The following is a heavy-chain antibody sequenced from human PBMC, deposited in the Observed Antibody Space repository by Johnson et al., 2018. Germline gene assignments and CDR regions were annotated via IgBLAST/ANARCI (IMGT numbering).Heavy chain of an antibody. D-gene: IGHD4-17*01. V-gene: IGHV3-21*01. Sequence: EVQLLESGGGLVKPGGSLRLSCAASGFTFSSYSMNWVRQAPGKGLEWVSSISSSSSYIYYADSVKGRFTISRDNAKNSLYLQMNSLSAEDTAVYYCARGRGTVTFLDAFDVWGQGKMVTVSS. CDR1: GFTFSSYS. J-gene: IGHJ3*01. CDR2: ISSSSSYI. CDR3: ARGRGTVTFLDAFDV.